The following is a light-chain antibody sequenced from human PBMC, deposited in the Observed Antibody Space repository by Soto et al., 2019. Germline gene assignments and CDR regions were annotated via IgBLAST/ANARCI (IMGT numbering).Light chain of an antibody. Sequence: QSALTQPPSASGTPGQRVTISCSGSSSNIGTNTVNWYLQLPGTAPKLLIYNNDERPSGVPERFSGSKSGTSASLAIGGLQSEDEADYHCAAWDDSLDGFYVFGSGTKVTVL. CDR3: AAWDDSLDGFYV. CDR2: NND. J-gene: IGLJ1*01. V-gene: IGLV1-44*01. CDR1: SSNIGTNT.